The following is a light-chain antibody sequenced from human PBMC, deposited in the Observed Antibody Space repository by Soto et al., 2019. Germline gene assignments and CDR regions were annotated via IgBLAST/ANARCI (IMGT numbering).Light chain of an antibody. CDR3: QTWDTGIRV. Sequence: QSVLTQSPSASASLGASVKLTCTLSSGHSSYAIAWHQQQPEKGPRYLMKLNGDGSHNKGDGIPDRFSGSSSVAERYLTISSLQSEDEADYYCQTWDTGIRVFGGGTKVTVL. J-gene: IGLJ2*01. CDR2: LNGDGSH. V-gene: IGLV4-69*01. CDR1: SGHSSYA.